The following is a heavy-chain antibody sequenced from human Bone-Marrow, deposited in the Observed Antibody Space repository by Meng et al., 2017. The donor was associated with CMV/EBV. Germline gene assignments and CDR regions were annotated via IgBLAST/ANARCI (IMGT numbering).Heavy chain of an antibody. CDR3: ARGSYVDSSGYYYAGHDNWFDP. Sequence: YYMHWVRQAPGQGLEWMGIINPSGGSTSYAQKFQGRVTMTRDTSTSTVYMELSSLRSEDTAVYYCARGSYVDSSGYYYAGHDNWFDPWGQGTLVTVSS. D-gene: IGHD3-22*01. J-gene: IGHJ5*02. CDR2: INPSGGST. CDR1: YY. V-gene: IGHV1-46*01.